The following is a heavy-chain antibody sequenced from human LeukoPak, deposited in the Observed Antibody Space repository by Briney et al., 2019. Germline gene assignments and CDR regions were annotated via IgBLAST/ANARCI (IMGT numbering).Heavy chain of an antibody. Sequence: PSETLPLTCTVSGGSISSYYWSWIRQPPGKGLEWSGYIYYSGSTNYNHSHKSRVTISVDPSKNQLSLKLSSVTAADTAVYYCARSIIATRSKFDYWGQGNLVTVSS. CDR1: GGSISSYY. V-gene: IGHV4-59*08. J-gene: IGHJ4*02. CDR3: ARSIIATRSKFDY. CDR2: IYYSGST. D-gene: IGHD1/OR15-1a*01.